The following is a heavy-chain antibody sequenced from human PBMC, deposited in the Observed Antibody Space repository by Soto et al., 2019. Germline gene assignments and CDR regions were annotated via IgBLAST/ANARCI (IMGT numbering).Heavy chain of an antibody. Sequence: SETLSLTCTVSGGSISSSSYYWGWIRQPPGKGLEWIGSIYYSGSTYYNPSLKSRVTMSVDTSKNQFSLKLSSVTAADTSVYYCARWIVVVISSFDYWGQGTLVTVSS. J-gene: IGHJ4*02. CDR1: GGSISSSSYY. V-gene: IGHV4-39*01. D-gene: IGHD3-22*01. CDR2: IYYSGST. CDR3: ARWIVVVISSFDY.